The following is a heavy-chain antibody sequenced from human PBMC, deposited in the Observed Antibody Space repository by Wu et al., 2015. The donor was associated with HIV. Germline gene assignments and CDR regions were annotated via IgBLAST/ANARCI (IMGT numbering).Heavy chain of an antibody. CDR1: GYTFTSYG. J-gene: IGHJ3*02. Sequence: QVQLVQSGAEVKKPGASVKVSCKASGYTFTSYGISWVRQAPGQGLEWMGWINPNSGGTNYAQKFQGRVTMTRDTSISTAYMELSRLRSDDTAVYYCARVPYYYDSSGYYGYAFDIWGQGTMVTVSS. CDR2: INPNSGGT. D-gene: IGHD3-22*01. CDR3: ARVPYYYDSSGYYGYAFDI. V-gene: IGHV1-2*02.